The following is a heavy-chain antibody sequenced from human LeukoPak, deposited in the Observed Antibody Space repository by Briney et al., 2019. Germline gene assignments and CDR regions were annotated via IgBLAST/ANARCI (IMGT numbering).Heavy chain of an antibody. J-gene: IGHJ6*02. CDR2: IYYSGNT. CDR1: GGSISSYY. V-gene: IGHV4-59*01. CDR3: ARAGPYYYFGMDV. Sequence: SETLSLTCTVSGGSISSYYWSWIRQPPGKGLECIGYIYYSGNTYYNPSLKSRVTMSVGTSKNQFSLKLSSVTAADTAVYYCARAGPYYYFGMDVWGQGTTVTVSS.